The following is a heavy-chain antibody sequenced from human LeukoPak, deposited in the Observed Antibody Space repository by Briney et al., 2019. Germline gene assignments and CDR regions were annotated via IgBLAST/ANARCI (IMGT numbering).Heavy chain of an antibody. V-gene: IGHV3-11*05. CDR1: GFTFSDYY. J-gene: IGHJ4*02. Sequence: GGSLRLSCAASGFTFSDYYMSWTRQAPGKGLEWVSYISRSGTYTNYADSVKGRFTISRGNAKNSLFLQMNSLRAEDTAVYYCASDRIAAAGSDYWGQGTLVTVSS. D-gene: IGHD6-13*01. CDR2: ISRSGTYT. CDR3: ASDRIAAAGSDY.